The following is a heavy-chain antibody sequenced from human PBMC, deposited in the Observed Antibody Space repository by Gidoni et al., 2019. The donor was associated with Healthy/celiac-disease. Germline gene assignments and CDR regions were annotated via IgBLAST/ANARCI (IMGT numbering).Heavy chain of an antibody. Sequence: QVQLQQWGAGLLKPSETLSLTCAVYGGSFSGYYWSWIRQPPGKGLEWIGEINHSGSTNYNPSLKSRVTISVDTSKNQFSLKLSSVTAADTAVYYCARVEATGTTPWFDPWGQGTLVTVSS. CDR1: GGSFSGYY. V-gene: IGHV4-34*01. CDR3: ARVEATGTTPWFDP. D-gene: IGHD1-1*01. CDR2: INHSGST. J-gene: IGHJ5*02.